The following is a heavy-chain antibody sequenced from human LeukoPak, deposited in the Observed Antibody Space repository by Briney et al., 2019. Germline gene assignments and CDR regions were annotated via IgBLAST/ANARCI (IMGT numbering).Heavy chain of an antibody. J-gene: IGHJ4*02. CDR2: IYSGGST. V-gene: IGHV3-66*04. Sequence: PGGSLRLSCAASGFTVSSNYMSWVRQAPGKGLEWVSVIYSGGSTYYADSVKGRFTISRDHSQNTLYLQMNSLRAEDTAVYYCVRLGNLGELSSKFDYWGQGTLVTVFS. CDR1: GFTVSSNY. D-gene: IGHD3-16*02. CDR3: VRLGNLGELSSKFDY.